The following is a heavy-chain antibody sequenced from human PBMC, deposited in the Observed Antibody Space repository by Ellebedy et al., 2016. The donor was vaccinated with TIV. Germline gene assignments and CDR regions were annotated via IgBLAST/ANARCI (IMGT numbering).Heavy chain of an antibody. D-gene: IGHD3-10*01. CDR3: ARGDYFYYGSGSYYFDY. CDR1: GGSISSYY. V-gene: IGHV4-59*01. J-gene: IGHJ4*02. CDR2: IYYSGST. Sequence: SETLSLXXTVSGGSISSYYWSWIRQPPGKGLEWIGYIYYSGSTNYNPSLKSRVTISVDTSKNQFSLKLSSVTAADTAVYYCARGDYFYYGSGSYYFDYWGQGTLVTVSS.